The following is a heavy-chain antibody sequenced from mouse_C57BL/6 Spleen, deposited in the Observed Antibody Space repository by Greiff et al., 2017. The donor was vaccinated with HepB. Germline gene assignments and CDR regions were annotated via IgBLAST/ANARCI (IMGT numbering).Heavy chain of an antibody. J-gene: IGHJ4*01. V-gene: IGHV1-69*01. D-gene: IGHD4-1*01. CDR2: IDPSDSYT. CDR1: GYTFTSYW. Sequence: QVQLQQPGAELVIPGASVKLSCKASGYTFTSYWMHWVKQRPGQGLEWIGEIDPSDSYTNYNQKFKGKSTLTVDKSSSTAYMQLSSLTSEDSAVYYCARSRGTGVYAMDYWGQGTSVTVSS. CDR3: ARSRGTGVYAMDY.